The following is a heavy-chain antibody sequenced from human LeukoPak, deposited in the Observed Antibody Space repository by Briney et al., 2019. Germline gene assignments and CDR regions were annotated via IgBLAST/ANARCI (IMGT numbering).Heavy chain of an antibody. J-gene: IGHJ4*02. Sequence: GGSLRLSCAASGLTFSSYWMHWVRQAPGKGLVWVSRINSDGSSTSYADSVKGRFTISRDNAKNTLYLQMNSLRAEDTAVYYCARDPAVAGTGGIDYWGQGTLVTVSS. CDR3: ARDPAVAGTGGIDY. V-gene: IGHV3-74*01. CDR1: GLTFSSYW. CDR2: INSDGSST. D-gene: IGHD6-19*01.